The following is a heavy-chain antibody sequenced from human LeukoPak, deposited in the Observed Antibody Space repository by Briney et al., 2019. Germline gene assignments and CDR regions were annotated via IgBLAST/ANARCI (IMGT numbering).Heavy chain of an antibody. CDR3: ARNLLGATGGFDY. Sequence: SETLSLTCTVSGGSISSDYWSWIRQPPGKGLEWIGYIYYSGSTNYNPSLKSRVTISVDTSKNQFSLKLSSVTAADTAVYYCARNLLGATGGFDYWGQGTLVTVSS. V-gene: IGHV4-59*08. CDR1: GGSISSDY. D-gene: IGHD1-26*01. CDR2: IYYSGST. J-gene: IGHJ4*02.